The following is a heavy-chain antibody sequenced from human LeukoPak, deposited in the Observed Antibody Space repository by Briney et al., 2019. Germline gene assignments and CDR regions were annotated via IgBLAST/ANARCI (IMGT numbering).Heavy chain of an antibody. D-gene: IGHD2-21*01. V-gene: IGHV4-34*01. J-gene: IGHJ4*02. CDR1: GGSFSGYY. Sequence: PSETLSLTCAVYGGSFSGYYWSWIRQPPGKGLEWIGEINHSGSTNYNPSLKRRVTISVETSKNQFSLKLSSVTAADTAVYYCARGYIVVVYYFDYWGQGTLVTVSS. CDR3: ARGYIVVVYYFDY. CDR2: INHSGST.